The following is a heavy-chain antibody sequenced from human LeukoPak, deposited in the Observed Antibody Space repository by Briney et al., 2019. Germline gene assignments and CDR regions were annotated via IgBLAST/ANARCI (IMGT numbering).Heavy chain of an antibody. J-gene: IGHJ5*02. V-gene: IGHV4-59*01. D-gene: IGHD3-10*01. CDR1: GGSMSGYF. Sequence: PSETLSLTCTVSGGSMSGYFWSWIRQPPGKGVEWIGNIFHSGSTSYNPSLKSRVTISVDTSKNQFSLKMTSVSAADTAVYYCAREDYFGSGTYYNVIWFDPWGQGTPVTVSS. CDR2: IFHSGST. CDR3: AREDYFGSGTYYNVIWFDP.